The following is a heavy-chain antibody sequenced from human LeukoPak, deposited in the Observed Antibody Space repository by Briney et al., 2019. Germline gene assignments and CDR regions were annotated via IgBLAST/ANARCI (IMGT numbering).Heavy chain of an antibody. J-gene: IGHJ6*03. CDR3: ARYGGNSGYYYYYYMDV. CDR1: GYTFTSYG. D-gene: IGHD4-23*01. V-gene: IGHV1-18*01. CDR2: ISAYNGNT. Sequence: ASVKVSCKASGYTFTSYGISWVRQAPGQGLEWMGWISAYNGNTNYAQKLQGRVTMTTDTSTSTAYMELRSLRSDDTAVYYCARYGGNSGYYYYYYMDVWGKGTTVTVSS.